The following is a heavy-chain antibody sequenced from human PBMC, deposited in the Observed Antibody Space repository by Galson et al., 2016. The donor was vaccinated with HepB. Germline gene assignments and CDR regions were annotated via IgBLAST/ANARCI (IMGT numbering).Heavy chain of an antibody. V-gene: IGHV3-53*01. D-gene: IGHD3-22*01. CDR1: GFSVSGQY. CDR2: IFSGDAT. CDR3: EGYSDPFDI. J-gene: IGHJ3*02. Sequence: SLRLSCAASGFSVSGQYMSWARQAPGKGLEWVSAIFSGDATYYRDSVKGRFTISRDRSKNTLYLQMNNLRAEDTAIYYCEGYSDPFDIWGQGTMVTVSS.